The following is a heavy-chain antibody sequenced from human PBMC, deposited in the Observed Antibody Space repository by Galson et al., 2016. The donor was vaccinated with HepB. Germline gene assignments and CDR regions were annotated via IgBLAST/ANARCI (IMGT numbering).Heavy chain of an antibody. CDR1: GFIFSDYH. CDR3: GTYLVGHGGTGY. V-gene: IGHV3-11*04. D-gene: IGHD3-16*01. CDR2: ISSSSNTI. Sequence: SLRLSCAASGFIFSDYHINWIRQAPGKGLEWISYISSSSNTIHYADSVKGRFTVSRDYAKNSLYLQMNSLRAEDTAVYYCGTYLVGHGGTGYWGQGTPVTVSP. J-gene: IGHJ4*02.